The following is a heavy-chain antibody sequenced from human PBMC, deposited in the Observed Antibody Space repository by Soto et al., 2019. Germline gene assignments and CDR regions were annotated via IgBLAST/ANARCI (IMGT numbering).Heavy chain of an antibody. D-gene: IGHD6-13*01. CDR2: ISSSGSTI. V-gene: IGHV3-11*01. J-gene: IGHJ5*02. CDR3: ARDKAAGRKRNWFDP. Sequence: PGGSLRLSCAASGFTFSDYYMSWIRQAPGKGLEWVSYISSSGSTIYYADSVKGRFTISRDNAKNSLYLQMNSLRAEDTAVYYCARDKAAGRKRNWFDPWGQGTLVTVSS. CDR1: GFTFSDYY.